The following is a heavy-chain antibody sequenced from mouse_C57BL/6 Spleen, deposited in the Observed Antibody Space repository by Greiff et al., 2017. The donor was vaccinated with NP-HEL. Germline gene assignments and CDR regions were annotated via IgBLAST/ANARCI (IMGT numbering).Heavy chain of an antibody. CDR3: ARPPFGVYYFDY. CDR2: IHPNSGST. J-gene: IGHJ2*01. CDR1: GYTFTSYW. V-gene: IGHV1-64*01. Sequence: QVQLQQPGAELVKPGASVKLSCKASGYTFTSYWMHWVKQRPGQGLEWIGMIHPNSGSTNYNEKFKSKATLTVDTSSSTAYMQLSSLTSEDSAVYYCARPPFGVYYFDYWGQGTTLTVSS. D-gene: IGHD3-1*01.